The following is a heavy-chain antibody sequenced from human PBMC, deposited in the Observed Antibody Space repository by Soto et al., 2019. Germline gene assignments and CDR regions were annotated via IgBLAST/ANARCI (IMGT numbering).Heavy chain of an antibody. V-gene: IGHV4-59*01. CDR1: GGSISSYY. Sequence: PSETLSLTCPVSGGSISSYYWSWIRQPPGKGLEWIGYIYYSGSTNYNPSLKSRVTISVDTSKNQFSLKLSSVTAADTAVYYCARAVYPEYYYDSSGYYSDYWGQG. D-gene: IGHD3-22*01. CDR2: IYYSGST. J-gene: IGHJ4*02. CDR3: ARAVYPEYYYDSSGYYSDY.